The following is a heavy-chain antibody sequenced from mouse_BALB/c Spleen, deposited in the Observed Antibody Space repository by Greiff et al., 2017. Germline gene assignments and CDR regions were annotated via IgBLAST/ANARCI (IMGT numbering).Heavy chain of an antibody. CDR3: ARFYYDYAGAMDY. CDR1: GFTFSSYG. CDR2: ISSGGSYT. D-gene: IGHD2-4*01. J-gene: IGHJ4*01. V-gene: IGHV5-6*01. Sequence: EVKLMESGGDLVKPGGSLKLSCAASGFTFSSYGMSWVRQTPDKRLEWVATISSGGSYTYYPDSVKGRFTISRDNAKNTLYLQMSSLKSEDTAMYYCARFYYDYAGAMDYWGQGTSVTVSS.